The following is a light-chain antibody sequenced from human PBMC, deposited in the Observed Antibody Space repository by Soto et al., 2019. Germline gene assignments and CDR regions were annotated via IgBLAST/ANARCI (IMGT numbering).Light chain of an antibody. V-gene: IGKV2-30*01. Sequence: DVVMTQSPLSLPVTLGQPASISCRSTQSLVYNDGKHYLIWFQQRPGQSPRRLIYEVSNRDSGVPDRFRASRSVSDFILKISRVDAEDVVVYYCMQGTHWPYTFGQGTKLEIK. CDR3: MQGTHWPYT. J-gene: IGKJ2*01. CDR2: EVS. CDR1: QSLVYNDGKHY.